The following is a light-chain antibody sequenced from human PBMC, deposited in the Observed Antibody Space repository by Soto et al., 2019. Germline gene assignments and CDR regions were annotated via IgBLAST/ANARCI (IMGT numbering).Light chain of an antibody. CDR2: AAS. CDR3: LQHSTYPPT. Sequence: DIQMTHSPSSLSASVGDRVTITCRASQSISSYLNWYQQKPGKAPKLLIYAASSLQGGVPSRFSGSGSGTEFTLTISSLQPEDFATYYCLQHSTYPPTFGQGTKVDIK. CDR1: QSISSY. V-gene: IGKV1-17*01. J-gene: IGKJ1*01.